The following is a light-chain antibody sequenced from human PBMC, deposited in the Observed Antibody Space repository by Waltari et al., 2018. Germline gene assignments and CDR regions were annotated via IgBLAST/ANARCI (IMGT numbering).Light chain of an antibody. J-gene: IGLJ3*02. CDR2: EVT. CDR1: TRDLGRL. Sequence: QSALTQPAPVSGSPGQSIPISCTGTTRDLGRLVPWYQQHPDKVPKLIIFEVTQRPSGVSNRFSGSKSGNTASLTISGLQAEDEANYYCCSYAGSHSLMFGGGTKLTVL. V-gene: IGLV2-23*02. CDR3: CSYAGSHSLM.